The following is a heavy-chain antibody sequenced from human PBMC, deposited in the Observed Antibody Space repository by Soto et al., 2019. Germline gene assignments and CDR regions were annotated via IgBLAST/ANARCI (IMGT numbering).Heavy chain of an antibody. CDR2: ISYDSPNK. CDR3: ARTSQAQRVKEDYDDYETNWFDP. Sequence: GGSLRLSCAASGFTFSYGIHWLRQAPGKGLEWVAYISYDSPNKFYGDSVKGRFTISRDNSKNTQFLQMNSLRAEDTAVYYCARTSQAQRVKEDYDDYETNWFDPWSQGTLVTVS. CDR1: GFTFSYG. J-gene: IGHJ5*02. V-gene: IGHV3-30*03. D-gene: IGHD4-17*01.